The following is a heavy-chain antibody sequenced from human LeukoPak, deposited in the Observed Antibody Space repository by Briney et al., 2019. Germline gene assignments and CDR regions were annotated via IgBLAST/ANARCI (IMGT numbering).Heavy chain of an antibody. CDR3: ARVGLGYCSGGSCYPNWFDP. CDR1: GGSISSYY. Sequence: SETLSLTCTVSGGSISSYYWSWIRQPPGKGLEWIGYIYYSGSTNYNPSLKSRVTISVDTSKNQFSLKLSSVTAADTAVYYCARVGLGYCSGGSCYPNWFDPWGQGTLVTVSS. J-gene: IGHJ5*02. V-gene: IGHV4-59*01. D-gene: IGHD2-15*01. CDR2: IYYSGST.